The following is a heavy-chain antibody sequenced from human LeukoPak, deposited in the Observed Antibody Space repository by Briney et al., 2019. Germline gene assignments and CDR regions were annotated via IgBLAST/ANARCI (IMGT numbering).Heavy chain of an antibody. CDR2: IIPLFGIA. CDR1: GGTFSSYA. Sequence: SERVSCKASGGTFSSYAISWVRQAPGQGLEWMGGIIPLFGIAHYLQKFQGRVTITADESTSTAYMELSSLRSEDMAAYYCARDSVSAIGQDAFDIWGQGTMVTV. V-gene: IGHV1-69*01. J-gene: IGHJ3*02. D-gene: IGHD3-10*01. CDR3: ARDSVSAIGQDAFDI.